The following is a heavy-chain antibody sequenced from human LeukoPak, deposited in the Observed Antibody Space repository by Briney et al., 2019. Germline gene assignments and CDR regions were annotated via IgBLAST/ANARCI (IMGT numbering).Heavy chain of an antibody. Sequence: GSSLRLSCAASGFTFSGYGMHWVRQAPGKGLEWVALIWYDRSSKYYAHSVKGRFTISRDNAKKTLYLQMDSLRDEETAVYSCARSGYGTGRYAFYFDYWGQGTQVTVSS. V-gene: IGHV3-33*01. CDR2: IWYDRSSK. D-gene: IGHD3-10*01. CDR1: GFTFSGYG. J-gene: IGHJ4*02. CDR3: ARSGYGTGRYAFYFDY.